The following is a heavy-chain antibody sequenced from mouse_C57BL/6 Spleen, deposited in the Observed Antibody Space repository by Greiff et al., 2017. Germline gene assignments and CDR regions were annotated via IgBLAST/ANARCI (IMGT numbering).Heavy chain of an antibody. CDR3: ARDTTAQAFDY. V-gene: IGHV1-52*01. Sequence: QVQLQQSGAELVRPGSSVKLSCKASGYTFTSYWMHWVKQRPIQGLEWIGNIDPSDSETHYNQKFKDKATLTVDKSSSTAYMQLSSLTSEDSAVYYCARDTTAQAFDYWGQGTTLTVSS. CDR2: IDPSDSET. D-gene: IGHD3-2*02. J-gene: IGHJ2*01. CDR1: GYTFTSYW.